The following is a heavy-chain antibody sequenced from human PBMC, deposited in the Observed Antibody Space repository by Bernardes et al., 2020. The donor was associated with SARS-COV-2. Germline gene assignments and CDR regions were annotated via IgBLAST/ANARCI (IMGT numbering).Heavy chain of an antibody. CDR3: AKGERNTGWYGSLDY. CDR1: GFTFDDYA. CDR2: ISWNGGYI. Sequence: GGSLRLSCAVSGFTFDDYAMHWVRQAPGKGLEWVSGISWNGGYIGYAGSVKGRFTISRDNAKNSLYLQMDSLRAEDTALYYCAKGERNTGWYGSLDYWGQGILVTVSS. V-gene: IGHV3-9*01. D-gene: IGHD6-19*01. J-gene: IGHJ4*02.